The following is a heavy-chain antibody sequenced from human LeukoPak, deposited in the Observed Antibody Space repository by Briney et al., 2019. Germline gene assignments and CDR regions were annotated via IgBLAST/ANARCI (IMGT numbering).Heavy chain of an antibody. CDR1: GGTYSSYA. Sequence: SVKVSCKASGGTYSSYAISWVRQAPGQGLEWLGRIIPILGIANYAQRFQGRVTITADKSTSTAYMELSSPRSEDTAVYYCAAAPYSSSPDPFDIWGQGTMVTVSS. CDR2: IIPILGIA. D-gene: IGHD6-13*01. CDR3: AAAPYSSSPDPFDI. V-gene: IGHV1-69*04. J-gene: IGHJ3*02.